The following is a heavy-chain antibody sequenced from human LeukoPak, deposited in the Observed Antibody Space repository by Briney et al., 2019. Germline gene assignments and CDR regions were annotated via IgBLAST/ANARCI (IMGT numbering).Heavy chain of an antibody. D-gene: IGHD2-2*01. CDR1: GYTFTGYY. V-gene: IGHV1-2*02. CDR2: INPNSGGT. J-gene: IGHJ4*02. Sequence: GASVKASCKASGYTFTGYYMHWVRQAPGQGLEWMGWINPNSGGTNYAQKFQGRVTMTRDTSISTAYMELSRLRSDDTAVYYCARDHCSSTSCYARIDYWGQGTLVTVSS. CDR3: ARDHCSSTSCYARIDY.